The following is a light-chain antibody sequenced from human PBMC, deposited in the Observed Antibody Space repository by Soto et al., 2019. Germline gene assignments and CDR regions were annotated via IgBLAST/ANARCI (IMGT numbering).Light chain of an antibody. Sequence: QSALIQPASVSGSPGQSITISCTGTSNDVGGYNLVSWFQQHPGKAPKLMISEVNKRPSGVSNRFSGSKSANTASLTISGLQAEDEADYYCCSHVGGSSPQWVFGGGTQLTVL. CDR3: CSHVGGSSPQWV. CDR1: SNDVGGYNL. V-gene: IGLV2-23*02. J-gene: IGLJ3*02. CDR2: EVN.